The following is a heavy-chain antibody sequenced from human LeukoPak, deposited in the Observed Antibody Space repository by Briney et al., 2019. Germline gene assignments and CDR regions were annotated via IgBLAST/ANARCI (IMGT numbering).Heavy chain of an antibody. D-gene: IGHD3-22*01. J-gene: IGHJ4*02. V-gene: IGHV1-24*01. CDR2: FDPEDGET. Sequence: ASVKASCKVSGYTLTELSIHWVRQAPGKGIEWMGGFDPEDGETIYAQKFQGRVTMTEDTSTDTAYMELSSLRSEDTAVYCCATATKTYDSSGYFFDYWGQGTLVAVSS. CDR1: GYTLTELS. CDR3: ATATKTYDSSGYFFDY.